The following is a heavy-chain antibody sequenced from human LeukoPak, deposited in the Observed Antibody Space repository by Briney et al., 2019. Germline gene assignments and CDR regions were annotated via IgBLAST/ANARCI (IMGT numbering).Heavy chain of an antibody. CDR2: ITSGGNT. D-gene: IGHD2-15*01. J-gene: IGHJ4*02. CDR1: GFIFSDYA. Sequence: GGSLILSCAASGFIFSDYAMTWVRQAPGKGLQWVSTITSGGNTYYADSVKGRFTISRDNSKNTLYLQMNSLRAEDTAVYYCAKRYCSGGICYSFFDYWGQGTLVTVSS. CDR3: AKRYCSGGICYSFFDY. V-gene: IGHV3-23*01.